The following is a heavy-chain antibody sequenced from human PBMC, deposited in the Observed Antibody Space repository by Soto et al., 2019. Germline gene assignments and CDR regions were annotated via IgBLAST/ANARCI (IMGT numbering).Heavy chain of an antibody. CDR3: AKNKQRHGDYVYYFDY. CDR2: ISWDGGST. J-gene: IGHJ4*02. V-gene: IGHV3-43D*04. D-gene: IGHD4-17*01. CDR1: GFTFDDYA. Sequence: PGGSMRRSCAASGFTFDDYAMHWVRQAPGKGLEWVSLISWDGGSTYYADSVKGRFTISRDNSKNTLYLQMNSLRVEDTAVYYCAKNKQRHGDYVYYFDYWGQGTLVTVSS.